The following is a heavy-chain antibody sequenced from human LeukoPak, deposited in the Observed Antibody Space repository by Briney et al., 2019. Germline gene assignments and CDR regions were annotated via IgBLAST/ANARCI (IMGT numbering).Heavy chain of an antibody. CDR1: GFTFSSYD. Sequence: GGSLRLSCAASGFTFSSYDMHWVRQAPGKGLEWVSAISGSGGSTYYADSVKGRFTISRDNSKNTLYLQMNSLRAEDTAVYYCAKGFHTTMITRFDYWGQGTLVTVSS. V-gene: IGHV3-23*01. J-gene: IGHJ4*02. D-gene: IGHD3-16*01. CDR3: AKGFHTTMITRFDY. CDR2: ISGSGGST.